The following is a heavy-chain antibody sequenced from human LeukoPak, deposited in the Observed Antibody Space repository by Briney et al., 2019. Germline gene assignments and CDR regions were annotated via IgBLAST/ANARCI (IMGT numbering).Heavy chain of an antibody. V-gene: IGHV3-23*01. CDR1: GFTFSNYA. CDR3: AKGYSSGESHVNNWFDP. CDR2: ISGSGGST. J-gene: IGHJ5*02. D-gene: IGHD6-19*01. Sequence: PGGSLRLPCAASGFTFSNYAMTWVRQGPGKGLEWVSSISGSGGSTHYADSVKGRFIISRDNSKITLYLQMNTLRAEDTAVYYCAKGYSSGESHVNNWFDPWGQGTLVTVSS.